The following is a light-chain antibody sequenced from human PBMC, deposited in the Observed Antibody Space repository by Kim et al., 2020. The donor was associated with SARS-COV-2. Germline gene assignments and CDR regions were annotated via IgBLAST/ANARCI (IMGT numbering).Light chain of an antibody. CDR1: QVISDS. V-gene: IGKV1-NL1*01. Sequence: ESVGDRVTITCRADQVISDSLAWYQQKSGKAPKLLLYAASRLQSGVPSRFSGSGSGADYTLTIGSLQPEDFATYYCQQYYSFPLTFGGGTKVEIK. CDR2: AAS. J-gene: IGKJ4*01. CDR3: QQYYSFPLT.